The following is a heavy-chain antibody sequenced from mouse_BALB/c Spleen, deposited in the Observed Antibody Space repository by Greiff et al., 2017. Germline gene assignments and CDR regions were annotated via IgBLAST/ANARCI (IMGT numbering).Heavy chain of an antibody. CDR3: ARRYYDYDDYAMDY. V-gene: IGHV1-87*01. Sequence: LQESGAELARPGASVKLSCKASGYTFTSYWMQWVKQRPGQGLEWIGAIYPGDGDTRYTQKFKGKATLTADKSSSTAYMQLSSLASEDSAVYYCARRYYDYDDYAMDYWGQGTSVTVSS. CDR2: IYPGDGDT. D-gene: IGHD2-4*01. J-gene: IGHJ4*01. CDR1: GYTFTSYW.